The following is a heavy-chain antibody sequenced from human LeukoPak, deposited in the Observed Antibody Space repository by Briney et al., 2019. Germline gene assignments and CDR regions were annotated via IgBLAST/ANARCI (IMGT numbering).Heavy chain of an antibody. CDR3: ARPATNIAAVESGLGVFDY. D-gene: IGHD6-13*01. J-gene: IGHJ4*02. CDR1: GGSISSSSYY. V-gene: IGHV4-39*01. Sequence: PSETLSLTCTVSGGSISSSSYYWGWIRQPPGKGLEWIGSIYYSGSTYYNPSLKSRVTISEDTSKNQFSLKLSSVTAADRAVYYCARPATNIAAVESGLGVFDYWGQGTLVTVSS. CDR2: IYYSGST.